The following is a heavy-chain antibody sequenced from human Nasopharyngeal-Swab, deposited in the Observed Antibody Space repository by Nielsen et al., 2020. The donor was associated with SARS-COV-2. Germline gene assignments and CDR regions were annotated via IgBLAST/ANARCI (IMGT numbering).Heavy chain of an antibody. CDR2: ISHSGST. CDR1: GGPIGAYS. V-gene: IGHV4-30-2*01. J-gene: IGHJ6*03. Sequence: SETLSLTCAVSGGPIGAYSWSWIRQPPGKGLEWIGYISHSGSTYNNPSLKGRIIISADRSKNQFSLKLNSVTAADTAVYFCARTSGTHYVSYMDVWGKGITVTVS. CDR3: ARTSGTHYVSYMDV. D-gene: IGHD1-26*01.